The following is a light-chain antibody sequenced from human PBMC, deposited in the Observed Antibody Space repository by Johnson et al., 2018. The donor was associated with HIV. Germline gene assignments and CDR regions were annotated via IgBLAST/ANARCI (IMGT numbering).Light chain of an antibody. J-gene: IGLJ1*01. CDR2: DNN. Sequence: QSVLTQPPSVSAAPGQKVTISCSGSSSNIGNSYVSWYQQLPGTAPKLLIYDNNKRPSGIPDRFSGSKSGTSATLGITGLQTGDEADYYCGTGGGVFGTGTKVTVL. CDR3: GTGGGV. CDR1: SSNIGNSY. V-gene: IGLV1-51*01.